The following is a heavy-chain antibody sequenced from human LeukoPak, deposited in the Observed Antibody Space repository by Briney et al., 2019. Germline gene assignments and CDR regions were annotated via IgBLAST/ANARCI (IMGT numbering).Heavy chain of an antibody. CDR3: ATELRWKDH. CDR2: MKPNSGNT. V-gene: IGHV1-8*02. Sequence: ASVKVSCKPSGYTFTTFYMHWVRQATGQGLEWMGYMKPNSGNTGYAQKFQGRVTMTRDTSISTAYMELSSLTSEDTAVYYCATELRWKDHWGQGTLVTVSS. D-gene: IGHD4-23*01. J-gene: IGHJ4*02. CDR1: GYTFTTFY.